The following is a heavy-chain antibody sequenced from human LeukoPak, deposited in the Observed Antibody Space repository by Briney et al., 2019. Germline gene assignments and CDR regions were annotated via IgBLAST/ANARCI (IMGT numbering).Heavy chain of an antibody. D-gene: IGHD3-9*01. CDR3: ARGYDILTGYQYFDY. V-gene: IGHV4-34*01. CDR1: GGSFSGYY. J-gene: IGHJ4*02. Sequence: NASETLSLTCAVYGGSFSGYYWSWIRQPPGKGLEWIGEINHSGSTNYNPSLKSRVTISVDTSKNQFSLKLSSVTAADTAVYYCARGYDILTGYQYFDYWGQGTLVTVSS. CDR2: INHSGST.